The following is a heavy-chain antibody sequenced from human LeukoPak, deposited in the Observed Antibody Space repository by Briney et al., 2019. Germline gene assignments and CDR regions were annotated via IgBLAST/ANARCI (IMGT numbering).Heavy chain of an antibody. V-gene: IGHV3-48*02. CDR2: ISSSSSTI. CDR3: ARDRRGDYYDSSGYYR. CDR1: GFTFSSYS. Sequence: SGGSLRLSCAASGFTFSSYSMTWVRQAPGKGLEWVSYISSSSSTIYYADSVKGRFTISRDNAKNSLYLQMNSLRDEDTAIYYCARDRRGDYYDSSGYYRWGQGTLVTVSS. J-gene: IGHJ4*02. D-gene: IGHD3-22*01.